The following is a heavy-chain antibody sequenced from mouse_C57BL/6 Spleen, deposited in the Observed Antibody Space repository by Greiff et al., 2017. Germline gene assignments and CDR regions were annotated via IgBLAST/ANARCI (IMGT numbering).Heavy chain of an antibody. CDR3: AREVYDYDSPWFAY. D-gene: IGHD2-4*01. V-gene: IGHV3-6*01. Sequence: EVKLLESGPGLVKPSQSLSLTCSVTGYSITSGYYWNWIRQFPGNKLEWMGYISYDGSNNYNPSLKNRISITRDTSKNQFFLKLNSVTTEDTATYYCAREVYDYDSPWFAYWGQGTLVTVSA. CDR1: GYSITSGYY. J-gene: IGHJ3*01. CDR2: ISYDGSN.